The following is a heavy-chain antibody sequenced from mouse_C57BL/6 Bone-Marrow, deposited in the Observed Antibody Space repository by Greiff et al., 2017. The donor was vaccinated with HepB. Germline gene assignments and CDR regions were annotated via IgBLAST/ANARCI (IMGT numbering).Heavy chain of an antibody. CDR2: ISYDGSN. D-gene: IGHD1-1*01. CDR1: GYSITSGYY. CDR3: ARAIYYYGSSFSFDY. V-gene: IGHV3-6*01. Sequence: EVKLMESGPGLVKPSQSLSLTCSVTGYSITSGYYWNWIRQFPGNKLEWMGYISYDGSNNYNPSLKNRISITRDTSKNQFFLKLNSVTTEDTATYYCARAIYYYGSSFSFDYWGQGTTLTVSS. J-gene: IGHJ2*01.